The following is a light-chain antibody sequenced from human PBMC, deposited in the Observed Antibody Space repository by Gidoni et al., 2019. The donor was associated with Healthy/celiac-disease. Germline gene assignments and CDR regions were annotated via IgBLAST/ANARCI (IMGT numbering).Light chain of an antibody. J-gene: IGKJ2*01. CDR1: QGISSY. Sequence: AIRITQSPSSLSASTGDRVTITCRASQGISSYLAWYQQKPGKAPKLLIYAASTLQSGVPSRFSGSGSGTDFTLTISCLQAEAFATYYCQQYYSYPMYTFGQGTKLEIK. V-gene: IGKV1-8*01. CDR2: AAS. CDR3: QQYYSYPMYT.